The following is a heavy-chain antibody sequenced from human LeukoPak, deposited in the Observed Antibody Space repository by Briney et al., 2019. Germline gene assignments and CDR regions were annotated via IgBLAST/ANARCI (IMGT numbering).Heavy chain of an antibody. CDR1: GFTVSSNY. CDR2: IYSGGST. Sequence: GGSLRLSCAVSGFTVSSNYMSWVRQAPGKGLEWVSVIYSGGSTYYADSVKGRFTISRDNSKNTLYLQMNSLRAEDTAVYYCARDPFYGDHLGYYGMDVWGQGTTVTVSS. CDR3: ARDPFYGDHLGYYGMDV. D-gene: IGHD4-17*01. J-gene: IGHJ6*02. V-gene: IGHV3-66*02.